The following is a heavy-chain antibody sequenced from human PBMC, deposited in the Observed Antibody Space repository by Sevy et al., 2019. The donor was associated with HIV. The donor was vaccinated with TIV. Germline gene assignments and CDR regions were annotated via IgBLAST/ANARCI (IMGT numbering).Heavy chain of an antibody. CDR2: ISFDGNKR. CDR1: GFTFSSHG. V-gene: IGHV3-30*18. D-gene: IGHD2-15*01. CDR3: AKGEGYCSGGSCNPGVS. J-gene: IGHJ5*02. Sequence: GGSLRLSCAASGFTFSSHGMHWVRRAPGKGLERVGLISFDGNKRYYPDSVKGRFTISRDNSKNTLYLQMNGLRAEDTAVYYCAKGEGYCSGGSCNPGVSWGQGTLVTVSS.